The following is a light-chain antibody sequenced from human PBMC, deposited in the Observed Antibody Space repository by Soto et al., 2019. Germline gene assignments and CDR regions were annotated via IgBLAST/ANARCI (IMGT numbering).Light chain of an antibody. V-gene: IGKV1-5*01. J-gene: IGKJ1*01. Sequence: DITMTQSPSTLSASVGDRVTITCRASQSISYWLAWYQQKPGKAPKVLIYHASSLESGVPSRFSGSGSGTEFTLTINSLQPDDLATYYCQQYHTYWTFGQGTKVEIK. CDR3: QQYHTYWT. CDR2: HAS. CDR1: QSISYW.